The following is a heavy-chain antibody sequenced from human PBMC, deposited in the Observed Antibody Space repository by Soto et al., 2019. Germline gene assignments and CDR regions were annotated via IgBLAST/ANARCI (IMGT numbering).Heavy chain of an antibody. J-gene: IGHJ2*01. Sequence: EVQLLESGGGLVQPGGSLRLSCAASGFTFSSYAMSWVRQAPGKGLEWVSAISGSGGSTYYADSVKGRFTISRDNSKNTLYLQMNSLRAEDTALYYCAKRLCSGGSCYSYRYFDLWGRGTLVTVSS. V-gene: IGHV3-23*01. CDR2: ISGSGGST. D-gene: IGHD2-15*01. CDR1: GFTFSSYA. CDR3: AKRLCSGGSCYSYRYFDL.